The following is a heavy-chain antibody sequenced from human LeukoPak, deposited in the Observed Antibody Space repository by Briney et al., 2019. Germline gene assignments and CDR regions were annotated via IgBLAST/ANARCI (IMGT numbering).Heavy chain of an antibody. Sequence: GGSLRLSCAASGFTFSSYWMSWVRQAPGKGLEWVANIKQDGSEKYYVDSVKGRFAISRDNAKNSLYLQMNSLRAEDTAVYYCASIAAAGTEEFDYWGQGTLVTVSS. CDR1: GFTFSSYW. D-gene: IGHD6-13*01. CDR3: ASIAAAGTEEFDY. V-gene: IGHV3-7*01. J-gene: IGHJ4*02. CDR2: IKQDGSEK.